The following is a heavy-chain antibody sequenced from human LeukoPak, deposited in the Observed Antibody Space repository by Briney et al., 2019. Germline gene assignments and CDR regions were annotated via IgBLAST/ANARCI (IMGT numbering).Heavy chain of an antibody. CDR1: GGSISSYY. CDR3: ARYCSGGSCYIDTFDY. V-gene: IGHV4-59*01. Sequence: PSETLSLTCTVSGGSISSYYWSWNRQPPGKGLEWIGYIYYSGSTNYNPSLKSRVTISVDTSKNQFSLKLSSVTAADTAVYYCARYCSGGSCYIDTFDYWGQGTLVTVSS. J-gene: IGHJ4*02. D-gene: IGHD2-15*01. CDR2: IYYSGST.